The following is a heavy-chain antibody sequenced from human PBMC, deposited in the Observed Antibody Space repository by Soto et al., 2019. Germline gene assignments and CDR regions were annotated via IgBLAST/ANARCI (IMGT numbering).Heavy chain of an antibody. V-gene: IGHV3-23*01. CDR1: GFTFSSYA. J-gene: IGHJ5*02. CDR3: AKDEGIVVVVAAHYWFDP. CDR2: ISGSGGST. D-gene: IGHD2-15*01. Sequence: EVQLLESGGGLVQPGGSLRLSCAASGFTFSSYAMSWVRQAPGKGLEWVSAISGSGGSTYYADSVKGRFTISRDNSKNTLYLQMNRLRAEDTAVYYCAKDEGIVVVVAAHYWFDPWGQGTLVTVSS.